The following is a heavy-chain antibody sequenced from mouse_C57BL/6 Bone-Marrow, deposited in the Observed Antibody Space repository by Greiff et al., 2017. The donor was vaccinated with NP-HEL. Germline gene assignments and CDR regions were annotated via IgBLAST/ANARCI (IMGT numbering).Heavy chain of an antibody. J-gene: IGHJ4*01. D-gene: IGHD2-2*01. V-gene: IGHV5-4*01. Sequence: EVKLVESGGGLVKPGGSLKLSCAASGFTFSSYAMSWVRQTPEKRLEWVATISDGGRYTYYPDNVKGRVTISRDNAKNNLYLQMSHLKSEDTAMYYCAREGYYGYYYAMDYWGQGTSVTVSS. CDR1: GFTFSSYA. CDR2: ISDGGRYT. CDR3: AREGYYGYYYAMDY.